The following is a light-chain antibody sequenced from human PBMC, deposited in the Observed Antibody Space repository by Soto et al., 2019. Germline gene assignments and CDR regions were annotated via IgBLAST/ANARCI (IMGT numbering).Light chain of an antibody. V-gene: IGKV3-20*01. CDR1: QSVSSGNY. CDR3: RQYGSSPFT. J-gene: IGKJ3*01. Sequence: EIVLTQSPGTLSLSPGERATLSCRASQSVSSGNYLAWYQKKPGQAPRLLIYGASSRATGIPDRFSGSGSGTDFTLTISRLEPEDFAVYYCRQYGSSPFTFGPGTKVDIK. CDR2: GAS.